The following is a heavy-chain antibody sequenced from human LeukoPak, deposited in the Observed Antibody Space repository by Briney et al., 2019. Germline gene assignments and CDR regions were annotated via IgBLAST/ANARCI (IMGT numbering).Heavy chain of an antibody. D-gene: IGHD1-14*01. Sequence: ASVKVSCKASGYTFTGYGIIWVRQAPEQGLEWMGWISPYNGNTNYAQKFQGRVTMTTDTSTTTTYMELRSLRSDDTAVYYCARDLDSGGTTFRALNYWGQGTLVTVSS. J-gene: IGHJ4*02. CDR2: ISPYNGNT. V-gene: IGHV1-18*04. CDR3: ARDLDSGGTTFRALNY. CDR1: GYTFTGYG.